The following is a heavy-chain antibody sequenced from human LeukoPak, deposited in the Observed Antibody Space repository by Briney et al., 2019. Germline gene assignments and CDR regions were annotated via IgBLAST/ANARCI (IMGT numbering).Heavy chain of an antibody. CDR2: ISGSGGST. J-gene: IGHJ4*02. CDR1: GFTFSSYA. V-gene: IGHV3-23*01. D-gene: IGHD3-9*01. CDR3: TTESANFDWLSETDFDY. Sequence: GGSLRLSCAASGFTFSSYAMSWVRQAPGKGLEWVSAISGSGGSTYYADSVKGRFTISRDNSKNTLYLQMNSLKTEDTAVYYCTTESANFDWLSETDFDYWGQGTLVTVSS.